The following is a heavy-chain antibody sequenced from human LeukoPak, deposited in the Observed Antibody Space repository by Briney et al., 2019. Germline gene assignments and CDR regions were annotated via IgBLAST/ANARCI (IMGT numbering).Heavy chain of an antibody. J-gene: IGHJ6*03. Sequence: SETLSLTCAVYGGSFSGYYWSWIRQPPGKGLEWIGEINHSGSTNYNPSLKSRVTISVDTSKNQFSLKLSSVTAADTAVYYCARWRQPLCYYYYMDVWGKGTTVTVSS. CDR3: ARWRQPLCYYYYMDV. CDR1: GGSFSGYY. V-gene: IGHV4-34*01. D-gene: IGHD6-13*01. CDR2: INHSGST.